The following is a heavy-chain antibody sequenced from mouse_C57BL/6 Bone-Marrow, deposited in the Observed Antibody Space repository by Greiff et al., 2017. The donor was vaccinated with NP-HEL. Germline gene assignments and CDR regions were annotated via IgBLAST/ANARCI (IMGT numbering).Heavy chain of an antibody. J-gene: IGHJ4*01. CDR2: IYPGSGNT. D-gene: IGHD1-1*01. CDR1: GYTFTDYY. CDR3: ARRDYYGRDAMDY. Sequence: QVQLKESGAELVRPGASVKLSCKASGYTFTDYYINWVKQRPGQGLEWIARIYPGSGNTYYNEKFKGKATLTAEKSSSTAYMQLSSLTSEDSAVYFCARRDYYGRDAMDYWGQGTSVTVSS. V-gene: IGHV1-76*01.